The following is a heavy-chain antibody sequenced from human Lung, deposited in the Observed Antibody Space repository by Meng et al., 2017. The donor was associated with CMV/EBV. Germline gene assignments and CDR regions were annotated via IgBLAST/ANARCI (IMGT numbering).Heavy chain of an antibody. CDR3: AKELGYCSSTSCYTYYYYGMDV. CDR1: GGSISTYY. J-gene: IGHJ6*02. CDR2: ISNSGST. V-gene: IGHV4-59*01. Sequence: SETLSLXXTVSGGSISTYYWNWLRQLPGKGLEWIGYISNSGSTDYNPSLKSRVTISVDTSKNQFSLKLTSVTAADTAVYYCAKELGYCSSTSCYTYYYYGMDVWGQGTXVTVSS. D-gene: IGHD2-2*02.